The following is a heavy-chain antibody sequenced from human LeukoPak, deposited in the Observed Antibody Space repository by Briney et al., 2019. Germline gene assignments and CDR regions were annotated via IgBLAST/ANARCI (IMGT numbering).Heavy chain of an antibody. J-gene: IGHJ4*02. D-gene: IGHD5-24*01. CDR2: IKSKTDGGTT. CDR1: GFTFSNAW. CDR3: AKLLPRDGYNYFDY. V-gene: IGHV3-15*07. Sequence: PGGSLRLSCAASGFTFSNAWMNWVRQAPGKGLEWVGRIKSKTDGGTTDYAAPVKGRFTISRDDSKNTLYLQMNSLKTEDTAVYYCAKLLPRDGYNYFDYWGQGTLVTVSS.